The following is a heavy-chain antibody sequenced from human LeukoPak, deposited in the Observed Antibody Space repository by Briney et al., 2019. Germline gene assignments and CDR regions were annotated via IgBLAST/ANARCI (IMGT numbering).Heavy chain of an antibody. D-gene: IGHD5-18*01. CDR2: ISYDGSNK. V-gene: IGHV3-30*18. J-gene: IGHJ4*02. CDR1: GFTFSSYG. CDR3: AKEGDTAMVTSALDY. Sequence: PGRSLRLSCAASGFTFSSYGMHWVRQAPGKGLEWVAVISYDGSNKYYADSVKGRFTISRDNSKNTLYLQMNSLRAEDTAVYYCAKEGDTAMVTSALDYWGQGTLVTVSS.